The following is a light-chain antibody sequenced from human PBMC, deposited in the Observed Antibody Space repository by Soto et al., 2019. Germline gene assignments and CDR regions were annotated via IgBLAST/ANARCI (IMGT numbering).Light chain of an antibody. V-gene: IGKV1-5*03. CDR2: KAS. Sequence: DIQMTQSPSTLSAFVGDRVTITCRASQSISSWLAWYQQKPGKAPNLLIYKASSLESGVPSRFSGSGSGTEFTLTISSLQPDDFATYYCQQYNTFSPTFGHGTKVEIE. J-gene: IGKJ1*01. CDR3: QQYNTFSPT. CDR1: QSISSW.